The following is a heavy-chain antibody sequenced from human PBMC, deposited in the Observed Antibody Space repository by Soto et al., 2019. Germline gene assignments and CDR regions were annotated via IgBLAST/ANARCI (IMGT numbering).Heavy chain of an antibody. CDR1: GFSLSTSGVG. V-gene: IGHV2-5*02. CDR2: IYWDDDK. J-gene: IGHJ3*02. Sequence: QITLKESGPTLVKPTQTLTLTCTFSGFSLSTSGVGVGWIRQPPGKALEWLALIYWDDDKRYSPSLKSRLTITKDNSKNQVVLTMTNMDPVDTATYYCAHTSATVTRGDAFDIWGPGTMVTVSS. D-gene: IGHD4-17*01. CDR3: AHTSATVTRGDAFDI.